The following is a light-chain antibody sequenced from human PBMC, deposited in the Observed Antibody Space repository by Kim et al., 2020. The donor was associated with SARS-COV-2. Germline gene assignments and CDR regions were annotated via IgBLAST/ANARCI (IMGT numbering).Light chain of an antibody. CDR3: SAWDSSLSAWV. CDR2: RNN. Sequence: LTQPPSVSKGLRQTATLTCTGNSNNVGNQGAAWLQQHQGHPPKLLSYRNNNRPSGISERLSASRSGNTAPLTITGLQPEDEADYYCSAWDSSLSAWVFGGGAQLTV. V-gene: IGLV10-54*01. J-gene: IGLJ3*02. CDR1: SNNVGNQG.